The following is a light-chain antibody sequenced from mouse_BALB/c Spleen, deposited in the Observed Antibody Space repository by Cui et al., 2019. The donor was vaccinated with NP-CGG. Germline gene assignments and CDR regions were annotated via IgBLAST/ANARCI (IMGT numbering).Light chain of an antibody. CDR2: GTN. CDR1: TGTVTTSNY. Sequence: AVLTQASALTTSPCEPVTLSCRSTTGTVTTSNYANWVQEKPDHLFTGLIGGTNNRVPGVPARFSGSLIGDKAALTITGAQTEDEAIYFCALWYSNHWVFGGGTKLTVL. CDR3: ALWYSNHWV. V-gene: IGLV1*01. J-gene: IGLJ1*01.